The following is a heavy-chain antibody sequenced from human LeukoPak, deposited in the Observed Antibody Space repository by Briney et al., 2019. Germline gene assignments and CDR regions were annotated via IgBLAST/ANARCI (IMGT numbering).Heavy chain of an antibody. J-gene: IGHJ4*02. CDR2: IYWNDDK. V-gene: IGHV2-5*01. CDR3: AHRTITGTTEYFDY. D-gene: IGHD1-7*01. Sequence: SGPTLVNPTQTLTLTCTFSGFSLSTSGVGVGWIRQPPGKALEWLALIYWNDDKSYSSSLKSRLTITKDTSKNQVVLTMTNMDPVDTATYYCAHRTITGTTEYFDYWGQGTLVTVSS. CDR1: GFSLSTSGVG.